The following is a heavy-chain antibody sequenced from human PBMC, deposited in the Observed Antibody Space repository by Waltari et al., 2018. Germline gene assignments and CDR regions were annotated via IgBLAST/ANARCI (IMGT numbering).Heavy chain of an antibody. V-gene: IGHV1-8*01. D-gene: IGHD3-16*01. CDR3: SSCLVPSFTATRPGDY. CDR1: VYNYTSYG. Sequence: AQLGRCGAELSKPVASVKVTCKAAVYNYTSYGIHWERRASGPGLEWMGWMTPYSPNSGYAQTFQVRVTMNRYSPIRTAVIDLSTLVSDDTAVYSCSSCLVPSFTATRPGDYWGQGTLVTVSS. CDR2: MTPYSPNS. J-gene: IGHJ4*02.